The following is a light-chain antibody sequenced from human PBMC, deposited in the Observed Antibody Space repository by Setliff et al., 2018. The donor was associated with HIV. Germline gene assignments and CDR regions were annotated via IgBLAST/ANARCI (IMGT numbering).Light chain of an antibody. Sequence: QSVLAQPASVSGSLGQSITIFCIGTSSDIGVYEYVSWYQQHPGEAPKLIIYEVTNRPSGVPNRFSGSKSGNTASLTISGLQAEDEADYFCSSYRRTNTWVFGGGTKVTVL. CDR3: SSYRRTNTWV. CDR1: SSDIGVYEY. V-gene: IGLV2-14*03. CDR2: EVT. J-gene: IGLJ3*02.